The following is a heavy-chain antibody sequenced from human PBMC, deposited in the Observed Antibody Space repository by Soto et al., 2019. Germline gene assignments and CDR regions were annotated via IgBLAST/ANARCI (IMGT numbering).Heavy chain of an antibody. V-gene: IGHV3-23*01. D-gene: IGHD6-13*01. J-gene: IGHJ4*02. CDR2: ISGSGGST. Sequence: PGGSLRLSCAASGFTSSSYVMSWVRQAPGKGLEWVSAISGSGGSTYYADSVKGRFIISRDNSKNTLYLQMNSLRAEDTALYYCAILYSDSEVDYCGQGTLVTVSS. CDR3: AILYSDSEVDY. CDR1: GFTSSSYV.